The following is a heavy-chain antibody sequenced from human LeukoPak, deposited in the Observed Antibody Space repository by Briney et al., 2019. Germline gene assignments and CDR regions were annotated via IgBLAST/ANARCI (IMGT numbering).Heavy chain of an antibody. CDR2: IRYDGSNK. D-gene: IGHD1-20*01. J-gene: IGHJ4*02. CDR1: GFTFSSYG. CDR3: ASRRLITGIDY. Sequence: GGSLRLSCAASGFTFSSYGMHWVRQAPGKGLEWVAFIRYDGSNKYYADSVKGRFTISRDNSKNTLYLQMNSLRAEDTAVYYCASRRLITGIDYWGQGTLVTVSS. V-gene: IGHV3-30*02.